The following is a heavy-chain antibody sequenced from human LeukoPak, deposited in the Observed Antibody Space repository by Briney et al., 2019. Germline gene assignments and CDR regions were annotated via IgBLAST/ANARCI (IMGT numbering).Heavy chain of an antibody. CDR1: GYTFTSYD. CDR2: MNPNSGNT. J-gene: IGHJ4*02. D-gene: IGHD2-21*02. V-gene: IGHV1-8*03. Sequence: ASVKVSCKASGYTFTSYDINWVRQATGQGLEWMGWMNPNSGNTGYAQKFQGRVTITRNTSISTAYMELSSLRSEDTAVYYCARGPRGVTPYYFDYWGQGTLVTVSS. CDR3: ARGPRGVTPYYFDY.